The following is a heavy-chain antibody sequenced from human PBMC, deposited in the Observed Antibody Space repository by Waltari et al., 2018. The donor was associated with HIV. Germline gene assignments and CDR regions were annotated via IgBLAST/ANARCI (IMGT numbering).Heavy chain of an antibody. V-gene: IGHV4-59*12. D-gene: IGHD6-19*01. Sequence: SGGSIAGYFWTWCRQPPGKRLEWIGYISHNGNTNYNPSLNGRVAFSLDTSTNILSLFIHSVTAADTAIYFCPRAPGRKAGGLSPWGRGTGVTVSS. CDR1: GGSIAGYF. CDR2: ISHNGNT. J-gene: IGHJ5*02. CDR3: PRAPGRKAGGLSP.